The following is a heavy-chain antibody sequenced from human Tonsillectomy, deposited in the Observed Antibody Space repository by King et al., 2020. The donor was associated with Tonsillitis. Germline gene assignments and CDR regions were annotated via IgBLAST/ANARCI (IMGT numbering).Heavy chain of an antibody. CDR1: GFTFSSYA. Sequence: VQLVESGGGLVQPGGSLRLSCAASGFTFSSYAMSWVRQAPGKGLEWVSAISGSGGSTYYADTLKGRFTISRDTSKNTLYLQMNSLRAEDTAVYYCAKVLYKYDSGDYYPDFDYWAREPWSASP. CDR3: AKVLYKYDSGDYYPDFDY. D-gene: IGHD3-22*01. J-gene: IGHJ4*02. V-gene: IGHV3-23*04. CDR2: ISGSGGST.